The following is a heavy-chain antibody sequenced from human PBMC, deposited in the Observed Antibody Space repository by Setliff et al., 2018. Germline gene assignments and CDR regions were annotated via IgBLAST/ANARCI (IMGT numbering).Heavy chain of an antibody. CDR1: GFTFSSYW. Sequence: GSLRLSCAASGFTFSSYWMSWVRQAPGKGLEWVANIKQDGSEKYYVDSVEGRFTISRDNAKSSLFLQMDSLRVEDTAVYYCTRASMGGGSYWWDYWGQGTLVTVS. D-gene: IGHD2-8*02. CDR3: TRASMGGGSYWWDY. CDR2: IKQDGSEK. V-gene: IGHV3-7*01. J-gene: IGHJ4*02.